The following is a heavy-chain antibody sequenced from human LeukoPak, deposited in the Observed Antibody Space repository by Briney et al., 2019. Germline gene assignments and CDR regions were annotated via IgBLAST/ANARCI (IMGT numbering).Heavy chain of an antibody. D-gene: IGHD2-2*01. CDR1: GFTFTDYY. Sequence: PGGSLRLSCVASGFTFTDYYMSWIRQAPGKGLDWVSYTSSSGSPIYYAGSVKGRFAISRDNAKNSLSLQMNSLRAEDTAVYYCARVDCSSTSCYEFDYWGQGTLVIVSS. J-gene: IGHJ4*02. CDR3: ARVDCSSTSCYEFDY. CDR2: TSSSGSPI. V-gene: IGHV3-11*04.